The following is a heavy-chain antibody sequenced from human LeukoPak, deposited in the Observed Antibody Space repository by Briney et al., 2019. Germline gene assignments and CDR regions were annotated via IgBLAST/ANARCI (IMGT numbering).Heavy chain of an antibody. Sequence: ASVKVSCKASVYTFTRYGISWVRQAPGQGLEWMGWIDPNNGKTKYVQKLQGRVTMTTDTSTSTAYMELRSLRSDDTAVYYCARVGYDSSVRHRYAFDIWGQGTMVTVSS. CDR1: VYTFTRYG. J-gene: IGHJ3*02. V-gene: IGHV1-18*01. CDR2: IDPNNGKT. CDR3: ARVGYDSSVRHRYAFDI. D-gene: IGHD3-22*01.